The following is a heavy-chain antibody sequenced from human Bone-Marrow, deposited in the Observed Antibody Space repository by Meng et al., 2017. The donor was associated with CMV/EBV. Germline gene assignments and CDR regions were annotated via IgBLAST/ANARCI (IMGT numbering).Heavy chain of an antibody. D-gene: IGHD5-12*01. V-gene: IGHV6-1*01. J-gene: IGHJ4*02. CDR3: ASSKWRESDFDD. CDR1: GDSVSSNSAA. Sequence: SETLSLTCAISGDSVSSNSAAWNWIRQSPSRGLEWLGRTYYRSKWYNDYAVSVKSRITINPDTSKNQFSLQLNSVTPEDTAVYYCASSKWRESDFDDWGPGNLVNVSS. CDR2: TYYRSKWYN.